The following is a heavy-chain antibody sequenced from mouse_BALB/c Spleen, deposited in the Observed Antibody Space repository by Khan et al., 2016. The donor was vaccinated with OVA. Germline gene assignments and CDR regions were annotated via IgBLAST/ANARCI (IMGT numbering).Heavy chain of an antibody. D-gene: IGHD1-1*01. CDR3: ARRNDYGYYFDY. CDR1: GYSITSGYA. V-gene: IGHV3-2*02. J-gene: IGHJ2*01. CDR2: ISYSGIT. Sequence: EVQLVESGPGLVKPSQSLSLTCTVTGYSITSGYAWNWIRQFPGNKLEWMGYISYSGITSYNPSLKSRIPITRDTSKNQFFLQLNSVTTEATATDYCARRNDYGYYFDYGGQGTTLTVSS.